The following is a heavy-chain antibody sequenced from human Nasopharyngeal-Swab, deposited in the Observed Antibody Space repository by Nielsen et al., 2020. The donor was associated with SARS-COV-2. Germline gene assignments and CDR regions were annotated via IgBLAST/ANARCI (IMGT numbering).Heavy chain of an antibody. CDR2: ISAYNGNT. Sequence: ASVKVSCKASGYTFTSYGISWVRQAPGQGLEWMGWISAYNGNTNYAQKLQGRVTMTTDTSTSTAYMELRSLRSDDTAVYYCARGEDSSSWFYYYYYYVDVRGKGTTVTVSS. D-gene: IGHD6-13*01. CDR1: GYTFTSYG. J-gene: IGHJ6*03. V-gene: IGHV1-18*01. CDR3: ARGEDSSSWFYYYYYYVDV.